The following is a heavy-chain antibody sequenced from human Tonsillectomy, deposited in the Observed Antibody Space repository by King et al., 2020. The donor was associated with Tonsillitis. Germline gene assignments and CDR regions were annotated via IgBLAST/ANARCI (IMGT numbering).Heavy chain of an antibody. V-gene: IGHV4-34*01. J-gene: IGHJ3*02. CDR3: ARVRDCSSTSCYTLRNAFDI. CDR1: GGSFSGYY. D-gene: IGHD2-2*02. Sequence: VQLPQWGAGLLKPSETLSLNCAVYGGSFSGYYWSWIRQPPGKGLEWIGEINHSGSTNYNPSLKSRVTISVDTSKNQFSLKLSSVTAADTAVYYCARVRDCSSTSCYTLRNAFDIWGQGTMVTVSS. CDR2: INHSGST.